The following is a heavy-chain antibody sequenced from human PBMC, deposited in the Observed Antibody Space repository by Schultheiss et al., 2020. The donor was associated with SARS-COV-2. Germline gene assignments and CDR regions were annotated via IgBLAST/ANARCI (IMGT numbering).Heavy chain of an antibody. CDR2: IFYNGRT. CDR3: ARDYQGGGMDV. CDR1: GGSITSGDSY. J-gene: IGHJ6*02. Sequence: SETLSLTCTVSGGSITSGDSYWSWIRQSPGKGLEWIGYIFYNGRTYYNPSLNSRVTMSLDTSENQFSLKLTSVTAADTAVYYCARDYQGGGMDVWGQGTTVTVSS. V-gene: IGHV4-30-4*01. D-gene: IGHD3-16*01.